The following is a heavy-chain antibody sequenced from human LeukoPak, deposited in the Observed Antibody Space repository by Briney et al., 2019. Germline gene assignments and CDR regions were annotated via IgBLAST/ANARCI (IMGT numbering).Heavy chain of an antibody. J-gene: IGHJ4*02. D-gene: IGHD1-26*01. Sequence: ASVKVSCKATGYTFTSYGITWVRQAPGQGLEWLGWISAYNGNTNYAQKFQGRVTMARDTSINTVYMQLSRLRSDDTAVYYCATGAASYYGDWGQGTLVTVSS. CDR2: ISAYNGNT. CDR3: ATGAASYYGD. V-gene: IGHV1-18*01. CDR1: GYTFTSYG.